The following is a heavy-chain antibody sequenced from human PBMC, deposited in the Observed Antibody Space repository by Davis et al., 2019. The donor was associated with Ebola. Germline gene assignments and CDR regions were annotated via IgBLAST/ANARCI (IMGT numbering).Heavy chain of an antibody. D-gene: IGHD6-6*01. V-gene: IGHV4-34*01. Sequence: GSLRLSCAVYGGSFGGYYWSWIRQPPGKGLEWIGEINHSGSTNYNPSLKSRVTISVDTSKNQFSLKLSSVTAADTAVYYCARNRIAGSSSFYYYYGMDVWGQGTTVTVSS. CDR2: INHSGST. CDR3: ARNRIAGSSSFYYYYGMDV. CDR1: GGSFGGYY. J-gene: IGHJ6*02.